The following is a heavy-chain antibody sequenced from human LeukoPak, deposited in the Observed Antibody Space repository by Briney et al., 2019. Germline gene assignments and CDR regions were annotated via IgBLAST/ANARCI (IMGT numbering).Heavy chain of an antibody. CDR2: IWNDGNRK. CDR1: GFTFSSYA. CDR3: ARDGIVLAGNIIPDY. Sequence: GGSLRLSCAASGFTFSSYAMSWVRQAPGKGLEWVAVIWNDGNRKYHADSVKGRFTISRDNSKNTLYLEMNSLGVEDTAVYYCARDGIVLAGNIIPDYWGQGTLVTVSS. V-gene: IGHV3-33*08. D-gene: IGHD6-19*01. J-gene: IGHJ4*02.